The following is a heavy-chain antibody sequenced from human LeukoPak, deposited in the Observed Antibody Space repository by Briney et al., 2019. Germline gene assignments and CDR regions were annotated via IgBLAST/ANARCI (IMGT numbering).Heavy chain of an antibody. J-gene: IGHJ3*02. CDR2: IYYSGST. CDR3: ARHGGRYYDSSGYPQGAFDI. D-gene: IGHD3-22*01. Sequence: PSETLSLTRTVSGGSISSYYWSWIRQPPGKGLEWIGYIYYSGSTNYNPSLKSRVTISVDTSKNQFSLKLSSVTAADTAVYYCARHGGRYYDSSGYPQGAFDIWGQGTMVTVSS. V-gene: IGHV4-59*08. CDR1: GGSISSYY.